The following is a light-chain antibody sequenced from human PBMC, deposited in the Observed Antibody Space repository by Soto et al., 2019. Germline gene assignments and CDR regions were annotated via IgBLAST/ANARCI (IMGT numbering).Light chain of an antibody. CDR1: QSVSSSSY. CDR3: HQYGSSPSYT. CDR2: GAS. J-gene: IGKJ2*01. V-gene: IGKV3-20*01. Sequence: EIVLTQSPGTLSLSPGERATLSCRASQSVSSSSYLAWYQQKPGQAPRLLIYGASSRATGIPDRFSGSGSGTDFTLTISRLEPEDFAVYYCHQYGSSPSYTFGQGTQLAIK.